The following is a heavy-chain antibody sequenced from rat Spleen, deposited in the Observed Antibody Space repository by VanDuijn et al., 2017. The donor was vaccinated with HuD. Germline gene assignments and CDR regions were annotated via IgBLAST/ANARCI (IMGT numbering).Heavy chain of an antibody. V-gene: IGHV5-31*01. CDR1: GFTFNNYW. J-gene: IGHJ2*01. Sequence: EVQLVESGGGLVQPGRSLKLSCVTSGFTFNNYWMTWIRQAPGKGLEWVASIINTGGDTFYTDSVKGRFTISRDNAKSTLYLQMDSLRSEDTASYYCVRHGYTRYYFDYWGQGVMVTVSS. D-gene: IGHD1-9*01. CDR2: IINTGGDT. CDR3: VRHGYTRYYFDY.